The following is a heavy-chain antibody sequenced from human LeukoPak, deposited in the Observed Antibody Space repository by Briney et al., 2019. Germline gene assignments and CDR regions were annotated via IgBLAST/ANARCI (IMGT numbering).Heavy chain of an antibody. CDR3: ATHRSSWYFDY. Sequence: ASVKVSCKASGYTFTGYYMHWVRQAPGQGLEWMGWINPNSGGANYAQKFQGRVTMTRDTSISTAYMEVGRLRSDDTAVYYCATHRSSWYFDYWGQGTLVTVSS. CDR2: INPNSGGA. V-gene: IGHV1-2*02. J-gene: IGHJ4*02. D-gene: IGHD6-13*01. CDR1: GYTFTGYY.